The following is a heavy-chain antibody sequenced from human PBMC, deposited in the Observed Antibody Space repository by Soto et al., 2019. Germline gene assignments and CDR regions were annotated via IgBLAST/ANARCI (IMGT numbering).Heavy chain of an antibody. J-gene: IGHJ4*02. Sequence: QVQLVESGGGVVQPGRSLRLSCAASGFTFSSYGMHWVRQAPGKGLEWVAVIWYHGSNKYYADSVKGRFTISRGNSKNTLYLQMNSLRAEDTAVYYCARDRDPGQWLTTNYFDYWGQGTLVTVSS. CDR3: ARDRDPGQWLTTNYFDY. D-gene: IGHD6-19*01. V-gene: IGHV3-33*01. CDR2: IWYHGSNK. CDR1: GFTFSSYG.